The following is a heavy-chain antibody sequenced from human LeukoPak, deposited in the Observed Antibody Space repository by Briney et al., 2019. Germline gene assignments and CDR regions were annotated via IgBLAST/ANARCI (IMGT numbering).Heavy chain of an antibody. D-gene: IGHD2-2*01. CDR3: ARVAFCSSTSCYYYMDV. V-gene: IGHV3-66*01. CDR2: IYSGGST. Sequence: GGSLRLSCAASGLTVSNNYMSWVRQAPGKGLEWVSIIYSGGSTYYADSVKGRFTISRDNAKNSLYLQMNSLRAEDTAVYYCARVAFCSSTSCYYYMDVWGKGTTVTVSS. CDR1: GLTVSNNY. J-gene: IGHJ6*03.